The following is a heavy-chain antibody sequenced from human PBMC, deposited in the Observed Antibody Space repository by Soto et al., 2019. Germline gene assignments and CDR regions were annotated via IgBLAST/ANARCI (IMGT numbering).Heavy chain of an antibody. V-gene: IGHV3-30*18. D-gene: IGHD6-13*01. CDR2: ISYDGSNK. CDR3: AKILKAAAVIGGFAFDI. CDR1: GFTFSSYG. Sequence: GGSLRLSCAASGFTFSSYGMHWVRQAPGKGLEWVAVISYDGSNKYYADSVKGRFTISRDNSKNTLYLQMNSLRAEDTAVYYCAKILKAAAVIGGFAFDIWGQGTMVTVSS. J-gene: IGHJ3*02.